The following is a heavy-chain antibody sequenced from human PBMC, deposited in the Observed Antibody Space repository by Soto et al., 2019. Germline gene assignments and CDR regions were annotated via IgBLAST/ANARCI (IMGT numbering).Heavy chain of an antibody. CDR2: IKSRSDGGTT. D-gene: IGHD3-10*01. CDR3: TNGSGPWAGSCMNV. Sequence: EVQLVESGGGLVKPGGSLRLSCAASAFTSSNAWMTWVRQAPGKGLEWIGRIKSRSDGGTTDYAAPVKGRFVISRDDSKNTLYLQMNSLKTDDTAVYYCTNGSGPWAGSCMNVWGQGTTVIVSS. CDR1: AFTSSNAW. J-gene: IGHJ6*02. V-gene: IGHV3-15*01.